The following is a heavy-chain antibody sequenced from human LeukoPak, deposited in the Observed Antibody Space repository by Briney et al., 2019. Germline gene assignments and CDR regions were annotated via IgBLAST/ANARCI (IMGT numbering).Heavy chain of an antibody. CDR3: ARGLGSGTYTDFYMDV. CDR2: IYIEGTT. D-gene: IGHD3-10*01. CDR1: GLSVSSSY. J-gene: IGHJ6*03. Sequence: PGGSLRLSCAPSGLSVSSSYMSWVRQAPGKGLEWVSIIYIEGTTYYADSVKGRFTISRDDSKNTVYLQMDSLTAEDTAVYYCARGLGSGTYTDFYMDVWAKGTTVPVSS. V-gene: IGHV3-53*01.